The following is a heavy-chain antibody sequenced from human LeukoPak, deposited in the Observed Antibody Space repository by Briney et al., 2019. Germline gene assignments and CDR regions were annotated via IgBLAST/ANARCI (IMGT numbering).Heavy chain of an antibody. Sequence: GGSLRLSCAASGFTFSSYWMSWVRQAPGKGLEWVANIKQDGSEKYYVDSVKGRFTISGDNAKNSLYLQMNSLRAEDTAVYYCARDRLAVADIYYMDVWGKGPRSPSP. J-gene: IGHJ6*03. CDR2: IKQDGSEK. CDR3: ARDRLAVADIYYMDV. V-gene: IGHV3-7*01. CDR1: GFTFSSYW. D-gene: IGHD6-19*01.